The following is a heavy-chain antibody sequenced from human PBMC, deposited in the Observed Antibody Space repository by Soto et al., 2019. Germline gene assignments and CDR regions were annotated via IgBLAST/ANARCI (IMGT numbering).Heavy chain of an antibody. CDR1: GGSISSYY. CDR2: IYYSGST. V-gene: IGHV4-59*01. CDR3: ARDERYSGYDGFDP. J-gene: IGHJ5*02. D-gene: IGHD5-12*01. Sequence: LSLTCTVSGGSISSYYWSWIRQPPGKGLEWIGYIYYSGSTNYNPSLKSRVTISVDTSKNQFSLKLSSVTAADTAVYYCARDERYSGYDGFDPWGQGTLVTVSS.